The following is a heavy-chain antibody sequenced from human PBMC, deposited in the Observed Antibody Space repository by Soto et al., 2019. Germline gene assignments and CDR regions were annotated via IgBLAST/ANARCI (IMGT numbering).Heavy chain of an antibody. CDR2: IYYSGST. Sequence: SETLSLTCTVSGGSISSYYWSWIRQPPGKGLEWIGYIYYSGSTNYNPSLKSRVTISVDTSRNQFSLKLSSVTAADTAVYYCAKNKDDYHLPWAPEGFDPWGQGTQVTVSS. CDR3: AKNKDDYHLPWAPEGFDP. D-gene: IGHD3-16*01. CDR1: GGSISSYY. J-gene: IGHJ5*02. V-gene: IGHV4-59*01.